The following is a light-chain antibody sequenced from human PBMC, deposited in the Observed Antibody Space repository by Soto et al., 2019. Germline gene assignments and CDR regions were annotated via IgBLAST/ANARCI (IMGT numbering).Light chain of an antibody. CDR3: SSYTSSNKGV. J-gene: IGLJ1*01. CDR2: DVS. CDR1: SSDVGGYNY. Sequence: QSVLTQPASVSGSPGQSITISCTGTSSDVGGYNYVSWYQQHPGKAPKLMIYDVSNRPSGVSNRFSGSKSGNTASLTISGLQAEYEADYYCSSYTSSNKGVFGTGTKVTVL. V-gene: IGLV2-14*01.